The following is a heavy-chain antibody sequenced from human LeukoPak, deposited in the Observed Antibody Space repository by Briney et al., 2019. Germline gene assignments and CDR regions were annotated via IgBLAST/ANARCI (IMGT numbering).Heavy chain of an antibody. J-gene: IGHJ4*02. CDR2: ISAYNGNT. CDR3: ARDPADNYYDSSGYYLGTLDY. V-gene: IGHV1-18*01. CDR1: GYTFTSYG. D-gene: IGHD3-22*01. Sequence: GASVKVSCKASGYTFTSYGISWVRQAPGQGLEWMGWISAYNGNTNYAQKLQGRVTMTTDTSTSTAYMELRSLRSDDTAVYYCARDPADNYYDSSGYYLGTLDYWGQGTLVTVSS.